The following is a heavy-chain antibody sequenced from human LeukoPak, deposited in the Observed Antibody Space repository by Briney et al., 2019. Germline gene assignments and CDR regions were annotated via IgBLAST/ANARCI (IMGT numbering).Heavy chain of an antibody. CDR3: ARDHGSGDDSSGYSFDY. V-gene: IGHV1-18*01. D-gene: IGHD3-22*01. Sequence: GASVKVSCKASGYTFTSYGISWVRQAPGQGLEWMGWISAYNGNTNYAQKLQGRVTMTTDTSTSTAYMELRGLRSDDTAVYYCARDHGSGDDSSGYSFDYWGQGTLVTVSS. J-gene: IGHJ4*02. CDR2: ISAYNGNT. CDR1: GYTFTSYG.